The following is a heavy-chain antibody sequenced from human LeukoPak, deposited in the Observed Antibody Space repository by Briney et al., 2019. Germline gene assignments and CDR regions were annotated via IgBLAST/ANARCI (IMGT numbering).Heavy chain of an antibody. J-gene: IGHJ4*02. V-gene: IGHV3-11*01. CDR3: ARDLDTVTISFDY. CDR1: GFTFSDYY. Sequence: GALRLSCAASGFTFSDYYMSWIRQAPGKGLEWVSYISSSGSTIYYADSVKGRFTISRDNAKNSLYLQMNSLRAEDTAVYYCARDLDTVTISFDYWGQGTLVTVSS. D-gene: IGHD4-17*01. CDR2: ISSSGSTI.